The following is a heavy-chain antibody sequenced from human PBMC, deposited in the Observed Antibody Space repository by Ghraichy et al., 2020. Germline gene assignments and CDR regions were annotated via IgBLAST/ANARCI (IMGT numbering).Heavy chain of an antibody. CDR2: ISGSGGST. D-gene: IGHD6-19*01. CDR3: AKEISGWYGDY. J-gene: IGHJ4*02. Sequence: GESLNISCAASGFTFSSYAMSWVRQAPGKGLEWVSAISGSGGSTYYADSVKGRFTISRDNSKNTLYLQMNSLRAEDTAVYYCAKEISGWYGDYWGQGTLVTVSS. CDR1: GFTFSSYA. V-gene: IGHV3-23*01.